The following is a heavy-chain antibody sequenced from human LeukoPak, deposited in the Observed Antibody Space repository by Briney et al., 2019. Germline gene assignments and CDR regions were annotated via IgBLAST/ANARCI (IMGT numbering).Heavy chain of an antibody. J-gene: IGHJ4*02. CDR3: ARGRVDYVWGSFRVFDY. D-gene: IGHD3-16*02. Sequence: SETLSLTCAVYGGSFSGYYWSWIRQPPGKGLEWIGEINHSGSTNYSPSLKSRVTISVDTSKNQFSLKLSSVTAADTAVYYCARGRVDYVWGSFRVFDYWGQGTLVTVSS. CDR1: GGSFSGYY. CDR2: INHSGST. V-gene: IGHV4-34*01.